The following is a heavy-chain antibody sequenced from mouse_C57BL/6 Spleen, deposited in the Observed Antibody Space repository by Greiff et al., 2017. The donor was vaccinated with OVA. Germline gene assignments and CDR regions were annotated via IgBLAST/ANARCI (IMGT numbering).Heavy chain of an antibody. CDR2: IYPGGGYT. CDR1: GYTFTNYW. D-gene: IGHD1-1*01. Sequence: VQLQQSGAEQVRPGTSVKMSCKASGYTFTNYWIGWAKQRPGHGLEWIGDIYPGGGYTNYNEKFKGKATLTADKSSSTAYMQFSSLTSEDSAIYYCARSVTTVVATERYFDVWGTGTTVTVSS. V-gene: IGHV1-63*01. CDR3: ARSVTTVVATERYFDV. J-gene: IGHJ1*03.